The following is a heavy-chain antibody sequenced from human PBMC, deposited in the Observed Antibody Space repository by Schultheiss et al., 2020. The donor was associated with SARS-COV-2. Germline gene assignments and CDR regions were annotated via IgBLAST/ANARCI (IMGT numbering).Heavy chain of an antibody. J-gene: IGHJ5*02. Sequence: GGSLRLSCAASGFTFSSYAMSWVRQAPGKGLEWVSAISGSGGSTYYADSVKGRFTISRDNSKNTLYLQMNSLGAEDAAVCYCAKDPGGWVGWFDPWGQGTLVTVSS. V-gene: IGHV3-23*01. CDR2: ISGSGGST. CDR3: AKDPGGWVGWFDP. D-gene: IGHD6-19*01. CDR1: GFTFSSYA.